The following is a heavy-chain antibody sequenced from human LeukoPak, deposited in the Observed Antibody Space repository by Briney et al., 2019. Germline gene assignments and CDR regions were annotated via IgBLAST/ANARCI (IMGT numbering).Heavy chain of an antibody. CDR3: AKEATYSSTWYGADY. V-gene: IGHV3-53*01. D-gene: IGHD6-13*01. CDR1: GFTVSSNY. Sequence: GGSLRLSCAASGFTVSSNYMSWVRQAPGRGLEWVSLIYSGGSTYYVDSVKGRFTISRDNSKNTLYLQMNSLRAEDTAIYYCAKEATYSSTWYGADYWGQGTLVTVSS. J-gene: IGHJ4*02. CDR2: IYSGGST.